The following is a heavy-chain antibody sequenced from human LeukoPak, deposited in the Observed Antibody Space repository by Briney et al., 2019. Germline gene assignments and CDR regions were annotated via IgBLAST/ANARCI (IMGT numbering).Heavy chain of an antibody. CDR2: IYHSGST. D-gene: IGHD3-22*01. J-gene: IGHJ4*02. CDR3: ARGPYYYDSSGYSGVDYFDY. Sequence: PSETLSLTCTVSGGSISSYYWGWIRQPPGKGLEWIGSIYHSGSTYYNPSLKSRVTISVDTSKNQFSLKLSSVTAADTAVYYCARGPYYYDSSGYSGVDYFDYWGQGTLVTVSS. V-gene: IGHV4-38-2*02. CDR1: GGSISSYY.